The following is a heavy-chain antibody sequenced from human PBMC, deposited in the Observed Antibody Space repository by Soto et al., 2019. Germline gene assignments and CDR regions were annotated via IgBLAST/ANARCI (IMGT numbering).Heavy chain of an antibody. CDR2: IYYSGST. D-gene: IGHD5-12*01. Sequence: SETLSLTCTVSGGSISSSSYYWGWIRQPPGKGLEWIGSIYYSGSTYYNPSLKSRVTISVDTSKKQFSLKLSSVTAADTAVYYCARQVADAFDIWGQGTMVTVSS. CDR1: GGSISSSSYY. CDR3: ARQVADAFDI. J-gene: IGHJ3*02. V-gene: IGHV4-39*01.